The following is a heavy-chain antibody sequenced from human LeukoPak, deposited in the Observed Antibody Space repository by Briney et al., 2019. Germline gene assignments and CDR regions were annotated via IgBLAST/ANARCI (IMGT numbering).Heavy chain of an antibody. D-gene: IGHD4-23*01. CDR2: IYYSGST. CDR3: ARQLTTVVNNWFDP. CDR1: GGSISSYY. V-gene: IGHV4-59*08. J-gene: IGHJ5*02. Sequence: SETLSLTCTVSGGSISSYYWSWIRQPPGKGLEWIGYIYYSGSTNYNPSLKSRVTISVDTSKNQFSLKLSSVTAADTAVYYCARQLTTVVNNWFDPWGQGTLVTVSS.